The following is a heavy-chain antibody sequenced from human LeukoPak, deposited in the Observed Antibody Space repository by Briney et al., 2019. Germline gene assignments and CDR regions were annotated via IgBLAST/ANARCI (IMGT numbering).Heavy chain of an antibody. Sequence: ASVTVSCKASGYTFTSYDFNWVRQATGQRPEWMGWMSPNSGDTGYAQKFQDRVTMTRNTSTSTAYMELSSLRSDDTAVYYCARGPPNWGYDYWGPGTLVTVSS. D-gene: IGHD7-27*01. CDR1: GYTFTSYD. CDR3: ARGPPNWGYDY. V-gene: IGHV1-8*01. J-gene: IGHJ4*02. CDR2: MSPNSGDT.